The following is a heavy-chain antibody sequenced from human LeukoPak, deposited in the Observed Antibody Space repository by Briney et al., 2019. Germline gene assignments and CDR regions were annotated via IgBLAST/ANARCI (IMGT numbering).Heavy chain of an antibody. J-gene: IGHJ5*02. Sequence: ASVKVSCKASGGTFSSYAISWVPQAPGQGLEWMGGIIPIFGTANYAQKFQGRVTITADESTSTAYMELSSLRSEDTAVYYCASSYDFSAWFDPWGQGTLVTVSS. CDR2: IIPIFGTA. CDR3: ASSYDFSAWFDP. D-gene: IGHD3-3*01. CDR1: GGTFSSYA. V-gene: IGHV1-69*13.